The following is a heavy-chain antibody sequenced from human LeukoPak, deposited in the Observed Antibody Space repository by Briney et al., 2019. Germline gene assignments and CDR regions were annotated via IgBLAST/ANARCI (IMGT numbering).Heavy chain of an antibody. CDR2: INPSGGST. V-gene: IGHV1-46*01. D-gene: IGHD3-10*01. CDR1: GYTFTSYY. Sequence: ASVKVSCKASGYTFTSYYMHWVRQAPGQGLEWMGIINPSGGSTSYAQKFQGRVTMTRDTSTSTVYMGLSSLRSEDTAVYYCARRSRWRYGFDYWGQGTLVTVSS. J-gene: IGHJ4*02. CDR3: ARRSRWRYGFDY.